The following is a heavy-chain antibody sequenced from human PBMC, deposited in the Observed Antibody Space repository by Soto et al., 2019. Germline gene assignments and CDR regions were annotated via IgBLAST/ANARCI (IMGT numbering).Heavy chain of an antibody. J-gene: IGHJ4*02. Sequence: EVQLLESGGGLVQPGGSLRLSCAASGFTFSSYAMSWVRQAPGKGLEWVSGISDSGGSTYYADSVKGRFTISRDNSKNTLYLQMNCLRAEDTAVYYCANGCGGTCYSRIHYWGQGTLVTVSS. CDR3: ANGCGGTCYSRIHY. V-gene: IGHV3-23*01. CDR2: ISDSGGST. CDR1: GFTFSSYA. D-gene: IGHD2-15*01.